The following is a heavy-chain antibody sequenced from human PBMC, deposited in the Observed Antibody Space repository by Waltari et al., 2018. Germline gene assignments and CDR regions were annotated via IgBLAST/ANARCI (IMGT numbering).Heavy chain of an antibody. CDR1: GFTFTTYA. CDR3: AKLRNYGTTWAGAFDC. V-gene: IGHV3-23*01. CDR2: FNGRDGGA. D-gene: IGHD3-10*01. Sequence: EEQLLQSGGGLVQPGGPLSLSCAASGFTFTTYAMSWVRQAPGKGLEWVSAFNGRDGGAYYADSVKGRFTISSDNSRNTLYLQMNSLRAEDTAVYYCAKLRNYGTTWAGAFDCWGQGTLVTVSS. J-gene: IGHJ4*02.